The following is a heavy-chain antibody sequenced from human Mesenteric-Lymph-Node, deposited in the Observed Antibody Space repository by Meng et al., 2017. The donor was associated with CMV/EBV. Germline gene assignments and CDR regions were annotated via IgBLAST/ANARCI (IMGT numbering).Heavy chain of an antibody. V-gene: IGHV4-31*02. CDR2: IYYSGST. CDR3: ASGSHDYGDYEN. Sequence: VSGGSISSCGYYWSWIRQHPGKGLEWIGYIYYSGSTYYNPSLKSRVTISVDTSKNQFSLKLSSVTAADTAVYYCASGSHDYGDYENWGQGTLVTVSS. CDR1: GGSISSCGYY. D-gene: IGHD4-17*01. J-gene: IGHJ4*02.